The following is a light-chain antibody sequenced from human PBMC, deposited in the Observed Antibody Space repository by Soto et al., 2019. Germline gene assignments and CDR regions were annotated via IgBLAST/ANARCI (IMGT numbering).Light chain of an antibody. Sequence: DIQLTQSPSFLSAFVGDSVTITCRASQDISSYVAWYQQQPEKAPKLLIYATARLQSGVPSRFSGSGSGTEFTLTISGLQPEDVATYYCQQVQSFPFSFGPGTKVDVK. V-gene: IGKV1-9*01. CDR1: QDISSY. CDR2: ATA. J-gene: IGKJ3*01. CDR3: QQVQSFPFS.